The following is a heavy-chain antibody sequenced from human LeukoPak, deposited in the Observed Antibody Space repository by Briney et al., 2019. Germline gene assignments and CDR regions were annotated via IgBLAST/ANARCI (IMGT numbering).Heavy chain of an antibody. CDR1: GGSISSYY. CDR2: IYYSGST. CDR3: ARVNSSDAFDI. D-gene: IGHD4-23*01. J-gene: IGHJ3*02. V-gene: IGHV4-59*01. Sequence: PSETLSLTCTVSGGSISSYYWSWIRQPPGKGLEWIGYIYYSGSTNYDPSLKSRVTISVGTSKNQFSLKLSSVTAADTAVYYCARVNSSDAFDIWGQGTMVTVSS.